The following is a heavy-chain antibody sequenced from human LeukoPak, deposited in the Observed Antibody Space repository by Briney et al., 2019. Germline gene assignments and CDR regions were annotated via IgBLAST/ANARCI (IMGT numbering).Heavy chain of an antibody. V-gene: IGHV3-21*01. J-gene: IGHJ4*02. CDR3: AAFATSSAQWANFDF. Sequence: GGSLRLSCAASGFTFSGYSMNWVRQAPGKGLEWVSSISSSSNYIHYADSVKGRFTISRDNAKNSLYLQVNSLRAEDTAVYYCAAFATSSAQWANFDFWGQGTLVTVSS. CDR1: GFTFSGYS. CDR2: ISSSSNYI. D-gene: IGHD6-19*01.